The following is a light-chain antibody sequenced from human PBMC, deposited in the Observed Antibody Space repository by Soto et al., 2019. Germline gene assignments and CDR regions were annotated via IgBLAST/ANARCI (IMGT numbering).Light chain of an antibody. Sequence: DSGVTHSPLSLPVTPGEPASISCRSSQSLLHSNGYNYLDWYLQKPGQSPQLLIYLGSNRASGVPDRFSGSGSGTDFTLKISRVEAEDVGVYYCMQALQTRGFTFGPGTKVDIK. CDR1: QSLLHSNGYNY. CDR2: LGS. CDR3: MQALQTRGFT. V-gene: IGKV2-28*01. J-gene: IGKJ3*01.